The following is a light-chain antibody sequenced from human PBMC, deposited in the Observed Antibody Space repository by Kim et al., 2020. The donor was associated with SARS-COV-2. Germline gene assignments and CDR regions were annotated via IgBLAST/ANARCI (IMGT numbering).Light chain of an antibody. CDR3: QQSYST. CDR1: QSISNY. Sequence: DIQMTQSPSSLSASVGDRVTITCRASQSISNYLNWYQQKPGKAPKLLIYAASNLQSGVPSRFSGSESGTDFTLTISSLQPEDFATYYCQQSYSTFGQGTRLEIK. J-gene: IGKJ5*01. CDR2: AAS. V-gene: IGKV1-39*01.